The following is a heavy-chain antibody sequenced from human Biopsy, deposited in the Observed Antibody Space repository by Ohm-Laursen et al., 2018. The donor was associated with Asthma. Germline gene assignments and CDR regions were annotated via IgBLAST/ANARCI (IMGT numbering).Heavy chain of an antibody. D-gene: IGHD7-27*01. Sequence: GPSAYASCEASVDALINIDINWGRQSAGHEREWLSGLNPYSGNTGYAKKFNGRVTMTRDTSIITVYMELSSLRSDDTAAYYCARGSKRGRARLVFNWVRTDYYYSLDVWGQGTTVTVSS. J-gene: IGHJ6*02. CDR3: ARGSKRGRARLVFNWVRTDYYYSLDV. V-gene: IGHV1-8*01. CDR2: LNPYSGNT. CDR1: VDALINID.